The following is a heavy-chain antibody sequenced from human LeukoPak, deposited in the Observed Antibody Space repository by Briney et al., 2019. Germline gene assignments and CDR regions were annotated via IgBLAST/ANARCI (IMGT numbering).Heavy chain of an antibody. CDR1: GFIFSRFW. Sequence: GGSLRLSCAASGFIFSRFWMSWVRQAPGKGLEWVANIKQDGSEKYYVDSVKGRFTISRDNAKNSLYLQMNSLRAEDMAVYYCARSDAAMWYFDYWGQGTLVTVSS. CDR3: ARSDAAMWYFDY. V-gene: IGHV3-7*01. J-gene: IGHJ4*02. CDR2: IKQDGSEK. D-gene: IGHD2-2*01.